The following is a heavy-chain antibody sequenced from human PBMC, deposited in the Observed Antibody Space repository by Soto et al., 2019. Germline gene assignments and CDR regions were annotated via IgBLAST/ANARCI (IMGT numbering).Heavy chain of an antibody. CDR3: ANIDYGDSPGVDY. CDR1: GFTFSSYG. J-gene: IGHJ4*02. V-gene: IGHV3-30*18. D-gene: IGHD4-17*01. Sequence: GGSLRLSCAASGFTFSSYGMHWVRQAPGKGLEWVAVISYDGSNKYYADSVKGRFTISRDNSKNTLYLQMNSLRAEDTAVYYCANIDYGDSPGVDYWGQGTLVTVSS. CDR2: ISYDGSNK.